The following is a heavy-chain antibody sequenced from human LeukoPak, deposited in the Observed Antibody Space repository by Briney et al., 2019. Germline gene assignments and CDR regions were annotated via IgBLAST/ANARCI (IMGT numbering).Heavy chain of an antibody. J-gene: IGHJ4*02. Sequence: PSETLSLTCTVSGGSISSSSYYWGWIRQPPGKGLEWIGSIYYSGSTYYNPSLKSRVTISVDTSKNQFSLKLSSVTAADTAAYYCARELGYCSSTSCYSDYWGQGTLVTVSS. CDR1: GGSISSSSYY. D-gene: IGHD2-2*01. CDR2: IYYSGST. CDR3: ARELGYCSSTSCYSDY. V-gene: IGHV4-39*02.